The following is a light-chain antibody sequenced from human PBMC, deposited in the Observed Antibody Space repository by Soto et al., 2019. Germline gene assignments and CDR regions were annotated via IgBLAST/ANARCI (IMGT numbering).Light chain of an antibody. J-gene: IGKJ4*01. Sequence: DIQMTQSPSSLSASVGDRVTITCRASQNIDNYLNWYQHKPGKAPKLLIYATSTLQSGVPSRFSGSGSGTDFTLTISSLQTEDFANYFCQETYSIPAVSFGGGTKVEIK. V-gene: IGKV1-39*01. CDR1: QNIDNY. CDR3: QETYSIPAVS. CDR2: ATS.